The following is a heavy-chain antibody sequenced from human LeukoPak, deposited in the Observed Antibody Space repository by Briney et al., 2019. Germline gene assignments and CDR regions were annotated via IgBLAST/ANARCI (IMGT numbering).Heavy chain of an antibody. CDR2: IYWDDDK. V-gene: IGHV2-5*02. D-gene: IGHD1-7*01. Sequence: ESGPTLVNPTQTLTLTCTFSGFSLSTSGVGVGGIRQPPGKALEWLALIYWDDDKRYSPSLKSRLTITKDTSKNQVVLTMTNMDPVDTATYYCAHSIWTYNWNYGPRCYFDYWGQGTLVTVSS. CDR3: AHSIWTYNWNYGPRCYFDY. J-gene: IGHJ4*02. CDR1: GFSLSTSGVG.